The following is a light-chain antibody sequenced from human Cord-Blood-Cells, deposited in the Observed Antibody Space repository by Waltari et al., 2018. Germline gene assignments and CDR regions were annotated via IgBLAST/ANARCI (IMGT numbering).Light chain of an antibody. J-gene: IGLJ3*02. CDR1: SSDVGGYNL. CDR3: CSYAGSSTLEV. CDR2: EVS. V-gene: IGLV2-23*02. Sequence: QSALTQPASVSGSPGQSITISCTGTSSDVGGYNLVSLYQQQPGKAPKLMIYEVSKRPSGVSNRFSGSKSGNTASLTISGLQAEDEADYYCCSYAGSSTLEVFGGGTKLTVL.